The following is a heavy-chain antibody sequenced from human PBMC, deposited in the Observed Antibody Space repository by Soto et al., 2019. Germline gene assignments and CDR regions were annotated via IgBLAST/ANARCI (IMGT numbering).Heavy chain of an antibody. D-gene: IGHD4-17*01. CDR1: GGSISSGGYY. CDR3: ASGLVTTLHY. CDR2: IYRSGST. V-gene: IGHV4-30-2*01. J-gene: IGHJ4*02. Sequence: SQPLSLTCTVAGGSISSGGYYWSRIRQPPGKGLEWIGYIYRSGSTYYNPSLKSRVTISVDRSKNQFSLKLSSVTAADTAVYYCASGLVTTLHYWGQGTLVTVSS.